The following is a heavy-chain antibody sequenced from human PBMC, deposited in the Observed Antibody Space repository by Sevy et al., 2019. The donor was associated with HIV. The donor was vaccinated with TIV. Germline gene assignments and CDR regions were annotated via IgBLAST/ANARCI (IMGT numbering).Heavy chain of an antibody. CDR1: GYTFTGYY. J-gene: IGHJ3*02. CDR3: ARDPSPPRPQAFDI. V-gene: IGHV1-2*06. Sequence: ASVKVSCKASGYTFTGYYMHWVRQAPGQGLEWMGRINPNSGGTNYAPKFQGRVTMTRDTSISTAYMELSRLRSDDTAVYYCARDPSPPRPQAFDIWGQGTMVTVSS. CDR2: INPNSGGT.